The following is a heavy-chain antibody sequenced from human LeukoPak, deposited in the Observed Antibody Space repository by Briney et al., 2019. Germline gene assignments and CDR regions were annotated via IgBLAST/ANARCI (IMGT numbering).Heavy chain of an antibody. D-gene: IGHD6-13*01. CDR2: INHSGST. CDR1: GGSFSGYY. J-gene: IGHJ4*02. CDR3: ARGLAAPFDY. Sequence: NASETLSLTCAVYGGSFSGYYWSWIRQPPGKGLEWIGEINHSGSTNYNPPLKSRVTISVDTSKNQFSLKLSSVTAADTAVYYCARGLAAPFDYWGQGTLVTVSS. V-gene: IGHV4-34*01.